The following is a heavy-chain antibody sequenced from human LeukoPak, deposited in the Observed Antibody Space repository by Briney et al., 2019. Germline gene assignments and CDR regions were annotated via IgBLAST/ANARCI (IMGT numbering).Heavy chain of an antibody. CDR2: IIPIFGTA. J-gene: IGHJ3*02. CDR1: GYTFTSYA. D-gene: IGHD1-26*01. CDR3: ASRYTGRHYVGDAFDI. Sequence: SVKVSCKASGYTFTSYAISWVRQAPGQGLEWMGRIIPIFGTANYAQKFQGRVTITTDESTSTAYMELSSLRSEDTAVYYCASRYTGRHYVGDAFDIWGQGTMVTVSS. V-gene: IGHV1-69*05.